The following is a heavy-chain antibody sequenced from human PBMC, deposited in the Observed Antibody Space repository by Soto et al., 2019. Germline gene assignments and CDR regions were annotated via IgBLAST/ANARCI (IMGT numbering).Heavy chain of an antibody. V-gene: IGHV1-69*06. D-gene: IGHD2-8*02. CDR2: IIPISGTT. CDR3: SRWGGLSCSGAVCFKKPFDY. Sequence: QVQLVQSGAEVKRPESSMKVSCKPSGGTFNNYAINWVRQAPGQGLAWMGAIIPISGTTKYAQKFQGRVTITADKSTSTGSMDLSSLRSEDTAVYYCSRWGGLSCSGAVCFKKPFDYWGQGTLVTFSS. CDR1: GGTFNNYA. J-gene: IGHJ4*02.